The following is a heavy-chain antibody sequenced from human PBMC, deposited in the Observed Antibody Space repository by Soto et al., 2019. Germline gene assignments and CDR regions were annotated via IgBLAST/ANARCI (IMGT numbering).Heavy chain of an antibody. J-gene: IGHJ6*02. CDR3: ARDRADDYGDYDYYYYGMDV. CDR1: GGSISSYY. CDR2: NYYSGST. D-gene: IGHD4-17*01. V-gene: IGHV4-59*01. Sequence: QVQLQESGPGLVKPSETLSLTCTVSGGSISSYYWSWIRQPPGKGLEWIGNNYYSGSTNYNPSLKSRVTISVDTSKNQFSLKLSSVTAADTAVDYCARDRADDYGDYDYYYYGMDVWGQGTTVTVSS.